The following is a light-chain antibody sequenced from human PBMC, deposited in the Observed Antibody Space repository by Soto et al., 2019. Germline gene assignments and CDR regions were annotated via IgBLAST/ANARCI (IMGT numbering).Light chain of an antibody. Sequence: DIQLTQSPSFLSASLGDRVTITCRASQDISNYLVWYQQKPGKAPKPLIYAATNLQGGVPRRFSGSGSGTDFTLIISSLQPEDVATYFCQQGDSFPFTFGGGTKVDIK. J-gene: IGKJ4*01. CDR2: AAT. V-gene: IGKV1-9*01. CDR3: QQGDSFPFT. CDR1: QDISNY.